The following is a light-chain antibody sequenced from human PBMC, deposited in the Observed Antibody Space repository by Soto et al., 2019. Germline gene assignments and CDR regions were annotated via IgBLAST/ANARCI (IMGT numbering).Light chain of an antibody. CDR2: DAS. CDR3: QQHNQWPIT. J-gene: IGKJ5*01. CDR1: QSVSSY. Sequence: EIVLTHSPPTLSLSPWERATLSCRASQSVSSYLAWYQQKPGQAPRLLIYDASNRATGIPARFSGSGSGTEFTLTINSLQSEDSAVYYCQQHNQWPITFGQGTRLEIK. V-gene: IGKV3-11*01.